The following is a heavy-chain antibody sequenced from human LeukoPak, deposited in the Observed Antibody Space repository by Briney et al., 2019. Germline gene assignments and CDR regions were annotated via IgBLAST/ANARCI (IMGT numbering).Heavy chain of an antibody. V-gene: IGHV4-38-2*02. CDR2: INHSGST. Sequence: SETLSLTCTVSGYSISSGYYWSWIRQPPGKGLEWIGEINHSGSTNYNPSLKSRVTISVDTSKNQFSLKLSSVTAADTAVYYCARGPRGYSYGRFDYWGQGTLVTVSS. D-gene: IGHD5-18*01. CDR3: ARGPRGYSYGRFDY. CDR1: GYSISSGYY. J-gene: IGHJ4*02.